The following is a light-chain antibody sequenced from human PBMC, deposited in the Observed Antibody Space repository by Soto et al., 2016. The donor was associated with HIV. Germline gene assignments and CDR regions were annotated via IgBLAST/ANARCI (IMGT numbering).Light chain of an antibody. J-gene: IGLJ3*02. CDR2: KDT. CDR3: YSAADYNLV. V-gene: IGLV3-27*01. CDR1: IVAKKY. Sequence: SYELTQPSSVSVSLGQTAKITCAGDIVAKKYVRWFQQKPGQAPVLMIYKDTERPSGIPERFSGSSSGTTVTLTISGAQVEDEADYYCYSAADYNLVFGGGTKADRP.